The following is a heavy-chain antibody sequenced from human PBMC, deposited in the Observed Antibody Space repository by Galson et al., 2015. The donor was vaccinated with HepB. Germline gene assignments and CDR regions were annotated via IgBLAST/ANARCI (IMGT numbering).Heavy chain of an antibody. CDR1: GYTFTSSW. CDR2: IDPGDPYP. CDR3: ARMHGDRGY. V-gene: IGHV5-10-1*01. D-gene: IGHD3-10*01. Sequence: QSGAEVKKPGESLRISCKGSGYTFTSSWISWVRQKPGKGLEWMGRIDPGDPYPNYSPSFQGHVTISADKSISTAYLQWSSLKGSDTAIYYCARMHGDRGYWGQGTLVTVSS. J-gene: IGHJ4*02.